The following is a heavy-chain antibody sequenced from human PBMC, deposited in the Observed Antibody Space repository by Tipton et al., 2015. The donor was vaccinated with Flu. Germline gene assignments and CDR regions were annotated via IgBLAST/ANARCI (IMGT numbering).Heavy chain of an antibody. CDR3: ANDFSKYLRH. CDR1: GFTFSTNG. V-gene: IGHV3-30*02. CDR2: IRPDGSEE. Sequence: QLVQSGGGVVQPGGSLRLSCVPSGFTFSTNGMFWVRQPPGKGLEWVAFIRPDGSEEYYADSVKGRFTISRDNSKNMLYLQMRSLRPEDAGVYYCANDFSKYLRHWGQRPLVTVSP. D-gene: IGHD4-11*01. J-gene: IGHJ1*01.